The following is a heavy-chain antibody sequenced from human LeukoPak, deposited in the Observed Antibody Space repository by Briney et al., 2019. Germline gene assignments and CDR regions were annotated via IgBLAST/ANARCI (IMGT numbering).Heavy chain of an antibody. V-gene: IGHV1-24*01. CDR3: ATSTYGSGIYYFDY. Sequence: ASVKVSCKVSGYTLTELSMHWVRQAPGKGLEWMGGFDPEDGETIYAQKFQGRVTMTEGTSTDTAYMELSSLRSEDTAVYYCATSTYGSGIYYFDYWGQGTLVTVSS. CDR2: FDPEDGET. J-gene: IGHJ4*02. D-gene: IGHD3-10*01. CDR1: GYTLTELS.